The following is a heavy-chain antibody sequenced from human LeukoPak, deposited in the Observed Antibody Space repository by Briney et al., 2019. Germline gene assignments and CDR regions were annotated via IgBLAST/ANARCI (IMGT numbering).Heavy chain of an antibody. D-gene: IGHD1-26*01. CDR1: GFTFSDYY. V-gene: IGHV3-11*01. Sequence: PGGSLRLSCAASGFTFSDYYMSWIRQAPGKRLEWVSYISSSGSTIYYADSVKGRFTISRDNAKNSLYLQMSSLRAEDTAVYYCARDRLDWKYSGSPRGDYWGQGTLVTVSS. J-gene: IGHJ4*02. CDR2: ISSSGSTI. CDR3: ARDRLDWKYSGSPRGDY.